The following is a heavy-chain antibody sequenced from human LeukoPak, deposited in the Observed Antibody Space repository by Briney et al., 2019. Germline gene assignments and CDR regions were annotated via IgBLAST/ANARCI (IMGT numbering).Heavy chain of an antibody. Sequence: PGGSLRLSFAASGCTFSSYWMHWVRQAPGKGLVWVSRINSDGSSTSYADSVKGRFTISRDNAKNTLYLQMNSLRAEDTAVYYCARRAGAYSHPYDYWGQGTLVTVSS. CDR2: INSDGSST. CDR1: GCTFSSYW. V-gene: IGHV3-74*01. CDR3: ARRAGAYSHPYDY. J-gene: IGHJ4*02. D-gene: IGHD4/OR15-4a*01.